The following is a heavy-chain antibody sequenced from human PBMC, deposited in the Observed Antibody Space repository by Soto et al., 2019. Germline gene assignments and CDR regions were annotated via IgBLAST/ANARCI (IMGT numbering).Heavy chain of an antibody. Sequence: QITLKESGPTLVKPTQTLTLTCTFSGFSLSTSGVGVGWIRQPPGKALEWLALIYWNDDKRYSPSLKSRLTITKDTSKDQMVLTMTNMAPVDTATSYCAHSGALFNLRVEGDDILNGYPPWYYGMDVWGKGTTVTVSA. CDR2: IYWNDDK. V-gene: IGHV2-5*01. D-gene: IGHD3-9*01. CDR1: GFSLSTSGVG. J-gene: IGHJ6*04. CDR3: AHSGALFNLRVEGDDILNGYPPWYYGMDV.